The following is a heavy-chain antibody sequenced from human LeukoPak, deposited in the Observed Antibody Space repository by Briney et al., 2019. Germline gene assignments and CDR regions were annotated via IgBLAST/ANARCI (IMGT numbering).Heavy chain of an antibody. CDR1: GFTFISFA. J-gene: IGHJ2*01. CDR3: ARGGRHWYFDL. D-gene: IGHD3-16*01. V-gene: IGHV3-30*04. Sequence: PGGSLRLSCAASGFTFISFAMHWVRQAPGKGLEWVSVISSDGNNEYYADSVKGRFTISRDNSKNTLYVQMNSLRLEDTAVYYCARGGRHWYFDLWGRGTLVTVSS. CDR2: ISSDGNNE.